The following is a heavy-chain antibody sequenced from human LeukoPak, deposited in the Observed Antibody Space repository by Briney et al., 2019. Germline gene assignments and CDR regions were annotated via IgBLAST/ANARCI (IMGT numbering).Heavy chain of an antibody. CDR3: ARGPSYGSGSYNIYGIDY. V-gene: IGHV1-8*01. Sequence: ASVKVSCKAPGYTFTSYDINWVRQATGQGLEWMGWMNPNSANTGYAQKFQGRVTMTRDTSISTAYMELSSLTSEDTAVYYCARGPSYGSGSYNIYGIDYWGQGTLVTVSS. CDR1: GYTFTSYD. J-gene: IGHJ4*02. CDR2: MNPNSANT. D-gene: IGHD3-10*01.